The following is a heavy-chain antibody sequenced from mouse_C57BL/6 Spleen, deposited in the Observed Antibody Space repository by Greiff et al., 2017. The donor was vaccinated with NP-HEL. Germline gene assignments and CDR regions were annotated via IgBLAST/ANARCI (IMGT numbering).Heavy chain of an antibody. Sequence: QVQLKQPGAELVKPGASVKLSCKASGYTFTSYWMHWVKQRPGQGLEWIGMIHPNSGSTNYNEKFKSKATLTVDKSSSTAYMQLSSLTSEDSAGYFCARGLYSGRGYFDVWGTGTTVTVSS. J-gene: IGHJ1*03. CDR2: IHPNSGST. D-gene: IGHD6-1*01. CDR1: GYTFTSYW. V-gene: IGHV1-64*01. CDR3: ARGLYSGRGYFDV.